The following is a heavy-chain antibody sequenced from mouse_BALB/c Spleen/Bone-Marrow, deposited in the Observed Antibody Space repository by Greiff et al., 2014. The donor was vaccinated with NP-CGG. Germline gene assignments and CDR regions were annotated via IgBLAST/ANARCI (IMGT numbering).Heavy chain of an antibody. Sequence: VQLQQSGAELMKPGASVKISCKATGYTFSSYWIEWVKQRPGHGLEWIGEILPGSGSTNYNEKFKGKATFTADTSSNTAYVQLSSLTSEDSAVYYCARHYYGSSHFAYWGQGTLVTVSA. CDR3: ARHYYGSSHFAY. CDR1: GYTFSSYW. CDR2: ILPGSGST. V-gene: IGHV1-9*01. D-gene: IGHD1-1*01. J-gene: IGHJ3*01.